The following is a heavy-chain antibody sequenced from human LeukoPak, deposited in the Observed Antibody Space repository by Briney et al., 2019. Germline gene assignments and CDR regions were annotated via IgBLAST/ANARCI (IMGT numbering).Heavy chain of an antibody. J-gene: IGHJ4*02. V-gene: IGHV3-23*01. CDR1: GFTFSSYA. Sequence: GGSLRLSCVASGFTFSSYAMNWVRQAPGKGLEWVSAISGGGGTTYYADSVKGRFTISRDNSKNTLFLQMNSLRAEDTAVYYCAKDREGLSSGYDLEYFDYWGQGTLVTVSS. CDR2: ISGGGGTT. CDR3: AKDREGLSSGYDLEYFDY. D-gene: IGHD5-12*01.